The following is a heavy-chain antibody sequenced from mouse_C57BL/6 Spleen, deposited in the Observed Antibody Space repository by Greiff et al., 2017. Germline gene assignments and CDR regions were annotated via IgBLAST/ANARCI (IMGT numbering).Heavy chain of an antibody. J-gene: IGHJ4*01. CDR2: IDPSDSET. V-gene: IGHV1-52*01. Sequence: QVQLQQPGAELVRPGSSVKRSCKASGYTFTSYWMHWVKQRPIQGLEWIGHIDPSDSETQYNQKFKDKATLTVDKSSSTAYMQLSSRTSEDASVYYCARVDGSREGYAMDYWGQGTSVTVSS. CDR3: ARVDGSREGYAMDY. CDR1: GYTFTSYW. D-gene: IGHD1-1*01.